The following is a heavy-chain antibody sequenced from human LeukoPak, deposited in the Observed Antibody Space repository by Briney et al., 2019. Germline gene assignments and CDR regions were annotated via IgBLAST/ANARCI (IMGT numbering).Heavy chain of an antibody. CDR3: ARDMARADCSSTSCYSFSDY. CDR2: IKQDGSEK. D-gene: IGHD2-2*02. J-gene: IGHJ4*02. V-gene: IGHV3-7*01. Sequence: GGSLRLSCAASGFTFSSYWMSWVRQAPGKGLEWVANIKQDGSEKYYVDSVKGRFTISRDNAKNSLYLQMNSLRAEDTAVYYCARDMARADCSSTSCYSFSDYWGQGTLVTVSS. CDR1: GFTFSSYW.